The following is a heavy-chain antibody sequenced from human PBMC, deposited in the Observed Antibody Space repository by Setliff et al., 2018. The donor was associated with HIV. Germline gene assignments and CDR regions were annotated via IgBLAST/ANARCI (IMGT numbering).Heavy chain of an antibody. J-gene: IGHJ6*03. CDR2: IYYSVST. CDR1: GGSMNSHY. D-gene: IGHD3-3*01. CDR3: ARGVVDYDFWSGSGDYYYMDV. V-gene: IGHV4-59*11. Sequence: PSETLSLTCTVSGGSMNSHYWSWIRQSPGRGLEWIGYIYYSVSTKYNPSLKSRVPMSIDTSKNQFSLKMSSVTAADTAVYYCARGVVDYDFWSGSGDYYYMDVWGKGTTVTVSS.